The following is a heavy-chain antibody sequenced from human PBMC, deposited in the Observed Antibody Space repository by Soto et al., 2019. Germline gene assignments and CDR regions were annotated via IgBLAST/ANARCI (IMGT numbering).Heavy chain of an antibody. D-gene: IGHD3-16*01. CDR3: AKARLWGGDGYNSYYYNAMDV. Sequence: EMQLVESGGGLVQPGRSLRLSCAASGLTFDDYAMYWVRQAPGKGLEWVSGISWNSGRMGYADSVKGRFTISRDNAKNSLSLQMSSLRPEDTALYYCAKARLWGGDGYNSYYYNAMDVWGQGTTVTVSS. J-gene: IGHJ6*02. CDR2: ISWNSGRM. CDR1: GLTFDDYA. V-gene: IGHV3-9*01.